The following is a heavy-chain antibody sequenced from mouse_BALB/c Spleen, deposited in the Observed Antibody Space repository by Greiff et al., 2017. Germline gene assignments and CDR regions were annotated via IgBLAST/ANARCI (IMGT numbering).Heavy chain of an antibody. J-gene: IGHJ4*01. CDR3: ARGDYDYAMDY. CDR1: GFAFSRYW. CDR2: INPDSSTI. D-gene: IGHD2-4*01. Sequence: EVQLQQSGGGLVQPGGSLKLSCAASGFAFSRYWMSWVRQAPGKGLEWIGEINPDSSTINYTPSLKDKFIISRDNAKNTLYLQMSKVRSEDTALYYCARGDYDYAMDYWGQGTSVTVSS. V-gene: IGHV4-1*02.